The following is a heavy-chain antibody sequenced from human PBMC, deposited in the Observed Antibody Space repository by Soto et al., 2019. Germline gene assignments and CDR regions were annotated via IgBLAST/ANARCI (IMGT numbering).Heavy chain of an antibody. J-gene: IGHJ4*02. CDR2: IYYSGST. V-gene: IGHV4-39*01. Sequence: SETLSLTCTVSGGSISSSSYYWGWIRQPPGKGLEWIGSIYYSGSTYYNPSLKSRVTISVDTSKNQFSLKLSSVTAADTAVYYCARQGIGRCGGVIMNLYYFDYWGKGTLVTVAS. CDR3: ARQGIGRCGGVIMNLYYFDY. CDR1: GGSISSSSYY. D-gene: IGHD3-16*02.